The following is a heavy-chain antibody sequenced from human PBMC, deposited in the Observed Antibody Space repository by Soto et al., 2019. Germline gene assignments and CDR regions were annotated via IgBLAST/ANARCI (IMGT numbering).Heavy chain of an antibody. CDR1: GFTFDDYA. J-gene: IGHJ4*02. CDR3: AKDFARGYSGTPDY. V-gene: IGHV3-43D*04. CDR2: ISWDGGST. D-gene: IGHD6-13*01. Sequence: EVQLVESGGVVVQPGGSLRLSCAASGFTFDDYAMHWVRQAPGKGLEWVSLISWDGGSTYYADSVKGRFTISRDNSKNSLYLQMDSLRAEDTALYYCAKDFARGYSGTPDYWGQGTLVTVSS.